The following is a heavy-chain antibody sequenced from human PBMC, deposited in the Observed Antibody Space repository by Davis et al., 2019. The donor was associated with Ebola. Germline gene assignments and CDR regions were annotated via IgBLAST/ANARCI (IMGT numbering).Heavy chain of an antibody. D-gene: IGHD3-9*01. Sequence: AASVKVSCKASGGTFSSYAISWVRQAPGQGLEWMGGIIPIFGTANYAQKFQGRVTITADKSTSTVYMELSSLRSEDTAVYYCARDRADYDILTGYYFSHYWGQGTLVTVSS. CDR1: GGTFSSYA. CDR3: ARDRADYDILTGYYFSHY. J-gene: IGHJ4*02. CDR2: IIPIFGTA. V-gene: IGHV1-69*06.